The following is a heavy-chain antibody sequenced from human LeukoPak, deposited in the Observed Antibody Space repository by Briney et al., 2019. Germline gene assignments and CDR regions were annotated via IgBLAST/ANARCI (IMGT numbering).Heavy chain of an antibody. CDR2: IRSKANSYAT. Sequence: GGSLRLSCAASGFTFSGSAMHWVRQASGKGLEWVGRIRSKANSYATAYAASVKGRFTISRDDSKNTAYLQMNSLKTEDTAVYYCTSGDFWSKDAFDIWGQGTMVTVSS. V-gene: IGHV3-73*01. D-gene: IGHD3-3*01. CDR3: TSGDFWSKDAFDI. CDR1: GFTFSGSA. J-gene: IGHJ3*02.